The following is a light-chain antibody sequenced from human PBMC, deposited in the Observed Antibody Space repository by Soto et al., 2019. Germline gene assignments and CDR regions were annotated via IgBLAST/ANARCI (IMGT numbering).Light chain of an antibody. CDR1: QDISNY. CDR3: QQYDNLPVT. J-gene: IGKJ1*01. CDR2: DAS. Sequence: DIQMTQSPSSLSASVGDRVTITCQSSQDISNYLNWYQQKPGKAPKLLIYDASNLETGVPSRFSGSGSGTDFTFTISSLQPEDIATYYCQQYDNLPVTFGQGTRWIS. V-gene: IGKV1-33*01.